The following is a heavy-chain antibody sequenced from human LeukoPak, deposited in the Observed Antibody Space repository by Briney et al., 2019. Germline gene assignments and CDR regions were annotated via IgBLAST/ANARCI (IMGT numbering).Heavy chain of an antibody. J-gene: IGHJ4*02. CDR1: GFTFNSYV. D-gene: IGHD2-2*01. CDR2: ISYDGTTK. Sequence: GGSLRLSCAASGFTFNSYVMHWVRQAPGKGLEWVAVISYDGTTKYYRDSVKGRFTISRDNSNNILYLQMNSLRAEDTAVYYCAKVEYRYCSSTSCYGFDYWGQGTLVTVSS. CDR3: AKVEYRYCSSTSCYGFDY. V-gene: IGHV3-30*18.